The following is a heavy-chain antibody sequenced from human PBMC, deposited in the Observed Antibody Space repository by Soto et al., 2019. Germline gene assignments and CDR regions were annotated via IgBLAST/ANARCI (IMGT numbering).Heavy chain of an antibody. V-gene: IGHV1-69*01. CDR3: SKWFGEFLSPNYYYYGMDV. J-gene: IGHJ6*02. CDR1: GGTFSSYA. D-gene: IGHD3-10*01. Sequence: QVQLVQSGAEVKKPGSSVKVSCKASGGTFSSYAISWVRQAPGQGLEWMGGIIPIFGTANYAQKFQGKVTNTAEETTRTAYMGLSNLMSEDKAGYYCSKWFGEFLSPNYYYYGMDVWGQGTTVTVSS. CDR2: IIPIFGTA.